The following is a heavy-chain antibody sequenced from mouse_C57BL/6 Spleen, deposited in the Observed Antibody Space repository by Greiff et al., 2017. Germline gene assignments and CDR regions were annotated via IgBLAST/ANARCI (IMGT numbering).Heavy chain of an antibody. CDR3: ARGASATVVATGGFDY. D-gene: IGHD1-1*01. CDR2: IDPANGNT. Sequence: SVAELVRPGASVKLSCTASGFNIKNTYMHWVKQRPEQGLEWIGRIDPANGNTKYAPKFQGKATITADTSSNTAYLQLSSLTSEDTAIYYCARGASATVVATGGFDYWGQGTTLTVSS. CDR1: GFNIKNTY. V-gene: IGHV14-3*01. J-gene: IGHJ2*01.